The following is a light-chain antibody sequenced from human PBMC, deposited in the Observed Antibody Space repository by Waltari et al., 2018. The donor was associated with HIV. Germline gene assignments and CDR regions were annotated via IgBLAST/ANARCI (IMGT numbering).Light chain of an antibody. CDR3: SSYVGSSTSWL. V-gene: IGLV2-14*03. CDR1: SDDVGYYNY. Sequence: QSALTQPASVSGSPGQSIVIPCPGTSDDVGYYNYVSWYQQHPGKVPKLVIYDVTSRPSGVSNRFSGSKSGNTASLTISGLRADDEADYYCSSYVGSSTSWLFGGGTKLTV. J-gene: IGLJ3*02. CDR2: DVT.